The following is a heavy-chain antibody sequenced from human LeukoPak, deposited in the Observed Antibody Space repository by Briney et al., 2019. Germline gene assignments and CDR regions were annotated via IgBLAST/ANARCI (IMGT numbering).Heavy chain of an antibody. J-gene: IGHJ5*02. D-gene: IGHD5-24*01. CDR2: IIPIFHTA. CDR3: ARDNSVRDEAWWFNP. CDR1: GGTFSNYA. Sequence: SVKVSCKASGGTFSNYAINWVRQAPGQGLQWMGGIIPIFHTANYAQKFQGRVTLTRDMSTSTDYLELSSLRSEDTAVYYCARDNSVRDEAWWFNPWGQGTLVTVSS. V-gene: IGHV1-69*05.